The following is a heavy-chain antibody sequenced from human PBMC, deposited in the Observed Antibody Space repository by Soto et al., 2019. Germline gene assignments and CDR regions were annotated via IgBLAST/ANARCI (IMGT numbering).Heavy chain of an antibody. CDR3: ARGYCSSTSCQYYFDN. CDR2: INAGNGDT. D-gene: IGHD2-2*01. CDR1: GYTFTSYA. Sequence: ASVKGSCKASGYTFTSYAIHWVRQAPGQRLEWMGWINAGNGDTKYSHNFQGRVTITKDTSASTAYMELSSLRSEDTAVYHCARGYCSSTSCQYYFDNWGHGTLVTVSS. J-gene: IGHJ4*01. V-gene: IGHV1-3*01.